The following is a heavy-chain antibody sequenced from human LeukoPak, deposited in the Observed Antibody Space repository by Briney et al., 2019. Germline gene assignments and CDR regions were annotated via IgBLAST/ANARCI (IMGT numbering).Heavy chain of an antibody. Sequence: AGGSLRLSCTASGFTFDDYAMHWVRQAPGKGLEWVSGISWNSGSMDYAGSVKGRFTISRDNAKNSLYLQMNSLRAEDTAVYYCARDSPYCSSTSCYDGYYYYYMDVWGKGTTVTISS. J-gene: IGHJ6*03. V-gene: IGHV3-9*01. D-gene: IGHD2-2*01. CDR3: ARDSPYCSSTSCYDGYYYYYMDV. CDR2: ISWNSGSM. CDR1: GFTFDDYA.